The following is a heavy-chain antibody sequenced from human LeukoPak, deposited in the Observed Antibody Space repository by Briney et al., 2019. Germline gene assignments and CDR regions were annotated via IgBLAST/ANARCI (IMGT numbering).Heavy chain of an antibody. V-gene: IGHV4-38-2*02. J-gene: IGHJ4*02. CDR1: DFSISSGYY. CDR2: IYHSGST. Sequence: PSETLSLTCTVSDFSISSGYYWGWIRQPPGMGLEWVGHIYHSGSTNYNPSLKSRVTISVDTSKNQFSLKLRSVTAADTAVYYCARVTGYMIEDYFDYWGQGILVTVSS. CDR3: ARVTGYMIEDYFDY. D-gene: IGHD3-9*01.